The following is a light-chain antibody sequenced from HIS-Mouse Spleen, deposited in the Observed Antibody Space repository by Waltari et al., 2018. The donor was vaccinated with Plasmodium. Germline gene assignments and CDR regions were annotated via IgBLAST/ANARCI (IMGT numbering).Light chain of an antibody. CDR3: AAWDDSLNGVV. CDR1: SSNIGSNT. J-gene: IGLJ2*01. V-gene: IGLV1-44*01. CDR2: SNN. Sequence: QSVLTQPPSASGTPGQRVTISCSGSSSNIGSNTVNWYQQLPGTAPKLLIYSNNRRPSGVPDRFSGSKSGTSGSLAISGLQSEDEADYYCAAWDDSLNGVVVGGGTKLTVL.